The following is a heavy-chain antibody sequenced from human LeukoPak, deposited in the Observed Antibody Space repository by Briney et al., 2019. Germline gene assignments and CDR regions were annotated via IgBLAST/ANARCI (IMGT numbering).Heavy chain of an antibody. CDR2: IYPGDFDT. D-gene: IGHD6-19*01. CDR1: GYSFTSYW. CDR3: ARRTYASGWYAGY. V-gene: IGHV5-51*01. J-gene: IGHJ4*02. Sequence: GESLKISCKASGYSFTSYWIAWVRQMPGKGLEWMGIIYPGDFDTSYSPSSQGQVTISADKSIDTAYLQWSSLKVSDTAVYYCARRTYASGWYAGYWGQGTLVTVSS.